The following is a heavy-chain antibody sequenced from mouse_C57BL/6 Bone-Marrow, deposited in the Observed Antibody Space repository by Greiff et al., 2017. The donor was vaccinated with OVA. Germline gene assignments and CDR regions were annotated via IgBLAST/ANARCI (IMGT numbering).Heavy chain of an antibody. CDR3: ARGSNSFYAMDY. Sequence: VQLQQSGPELVKPGASVKISCKASGYTFTDYYMNWVKQSHGKSLEWIGDINPNNGGTSYNQKFKGKATLTVDKSSSTAYMELRSLTSEDSAVYYCARGSNSFYAMDYWGQGTSVTVSS. CDR1: GYTFTDYY. D-gene: IGHD2-5*01. J-gene: IGHJ4*01. CDR2: INPNNGGT. V-gene: IGHV1-26*01.